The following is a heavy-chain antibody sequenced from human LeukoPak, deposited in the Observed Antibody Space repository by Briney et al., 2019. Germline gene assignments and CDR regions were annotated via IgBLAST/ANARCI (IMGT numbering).Heavy chain of an antibody. CDR3: PKNLNGGNTHSDY. CDR2: ISGGDTST. D-gene: IGHD4-23*01. CDR1: GFIFSSYA. V-gene: IGHV3-23*01. J-gene: IGHJ4*02. Sequence: PGGSLRLSCAASGFIFSSYAMNWVRQAPGKGLEWVSTISGGDTSTFYADSVKGRFTISRDNSKNTLYLQMNNLRAEDTAVYYCPKNLNGGNTHSDYWGQGTLVTVSS.